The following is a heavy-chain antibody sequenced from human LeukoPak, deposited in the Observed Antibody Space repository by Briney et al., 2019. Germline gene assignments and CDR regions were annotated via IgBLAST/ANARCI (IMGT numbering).Heavy chain of an antibody. V-gene: IGHV3-21*01. D-gene: IGHD7-27*01. CDR3: ARSLTGDLDWFDP. J-gene: IGHJ5*02. Sequence: PGGSQRLSCAASGFTFSSDSMNLVRQAPGKGLEWVPSISRSSRYIYYADSVKGRFTVSRDNAKNSLYLQMNSLRAEDTAVYYCARSLTGDLDWFDPWGRGTLVTVSS. CDR1: GFTFSSDS. CDR2: ISRSSRYI.